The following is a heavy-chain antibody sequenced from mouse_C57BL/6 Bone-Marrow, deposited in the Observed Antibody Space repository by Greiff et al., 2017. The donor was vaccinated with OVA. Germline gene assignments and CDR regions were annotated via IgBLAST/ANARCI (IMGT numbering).Heavy chain of an antibody. V-gene: IGHV14-3*01. J-gene: IGHJ2*01. CDR2: IDPANGNT. CDR3: ARSNYGSSRDYFDY. Sequence: EVQLQQSVAELVRPGASVKLSCTASGFNIKNTYMHWVKQRPEQGLEWIGRIDPANGNTKYAPKFQGKATITADTSSNTAYLQLSSRTSDDTAIYYCARSNYGSSRDYFDYWGQGTTLTVSS. CDR1: GFNIKNTY. D-gene: IGHD1-1*01.